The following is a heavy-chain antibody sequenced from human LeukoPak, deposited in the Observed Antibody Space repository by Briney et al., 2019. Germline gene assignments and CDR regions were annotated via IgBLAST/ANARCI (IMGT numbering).Heavy chain of an antibody. Sequence: GGSLRLSCAASGFTFSSYGMHWVRQAPGKGLEWVAFIRYDGSNKYYADSVKGRFTISRDNSKNTLYLQMNSLRAEDTAVYYCAKDYYDFWSGQYYFDYWGQGTLVTVSS. J-gene: IGHJ4*02. V-gene: IGHV3-30*02. CDR1: GFTFSSYG. CDR3: AKDYYDFWSGQYYFDY. D-gene: IGHD3-3*01. CDR2: IRYDGSNK.